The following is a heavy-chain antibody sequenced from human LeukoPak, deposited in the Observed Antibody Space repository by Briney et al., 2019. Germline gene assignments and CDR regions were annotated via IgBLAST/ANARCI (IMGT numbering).Heavy chain of an antibody. J-gene: IGHJ4*02. CDR2: INANNGGT. CDR1: GYTFTGYY. V-gene: IGHV1-2*02. Sequence: RASVKVSCKASGYTFTGYYIHWVRQAPGQGLEWTGWINANNGGTNYPQKFQGRVTMTRDTSISTAYMELSGLRSDDTAVYYCARPEYSGSNRFDYWGQGTLVTVSS. D-gene: IGHD1-26*01. CDR3: ARPEYSGSNRFDY.